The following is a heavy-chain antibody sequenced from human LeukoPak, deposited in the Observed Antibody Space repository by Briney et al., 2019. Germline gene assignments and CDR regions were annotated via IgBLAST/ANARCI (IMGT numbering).Heavy chain of an antibody. D-gene: IGHD6-19*01. CDR1: GFTFSSYW. J-gene: IGHJ4*02. CDR3: AKDDHGGSGWRDYFDQ. Sequence: GGSLRLSCAASGFTFSSYWMSWVRQAPGKGLEWVANIKHDGGEKYYVDSVKGRFTISRDNSKNTLYLQMNSLRAEDTAVYYCAKDDHGGSGWRDYFDQWGQGTLVTVSS. V-gene: IGHV3-7*03. CDR2: IKHDGGEK.